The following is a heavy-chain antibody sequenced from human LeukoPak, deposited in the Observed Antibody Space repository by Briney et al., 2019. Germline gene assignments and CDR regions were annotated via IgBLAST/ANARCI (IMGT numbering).Heavy chain of an antibody. CDR3: ARDHDRHFDWLSYFQH. CDR2: ISNTGSYT. D-gene: IGHD3-9*01. Sequence: PGGSLRLSCAASGFTFSGYSLTWVRQAPGRGLEWVSSISNTGSYTYYLDSVKDRFTISRDNAKNSTFLQMNSLSAADTAVYYWARDHDRHFDWLSYFQHWGQGTLVTVSS. V-gene: IGHV3-21*01. J-gene: IGHJ1*01. CDR1: GFTFSGYS.